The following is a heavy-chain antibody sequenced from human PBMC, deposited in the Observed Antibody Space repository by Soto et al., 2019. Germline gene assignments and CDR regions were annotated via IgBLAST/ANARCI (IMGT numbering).Heavy chain of an antibody. CDR3: ASSLGVAGRGYYYYYGMDV. J-gene: IGHJ6*02. V-gene: IGHV1-46*01. Sequence: ASVKVSCKASGYTFTSYYMHWVRQAPGQGLEWMGIINPSGGSTSYAQKFQGRVTMTRDTSTSTVYMELSSLRSEDTAVYYCASSLGVAGRGYYYYYGMDVWGQGTTVTVSS. CDR2: INPSGGST. CDR1: GYTFTSYY. D-gene: IGHD6-19*01.